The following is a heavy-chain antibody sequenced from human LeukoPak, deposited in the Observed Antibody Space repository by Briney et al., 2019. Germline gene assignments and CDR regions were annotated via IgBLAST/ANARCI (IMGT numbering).Heavy chain of an antibody. CDR1: GYTFTSYD. V-gene: IGHV1-8*03. Sequence: ASVTVSSTASGYTFTSYDINWVRQATGQGLEWMGWMNPNSGNTGYAQKFQGRGTITRNTSISTAYMELSSLRSEDTAVYYCARGDYYDSSGYYENYYYMDVWGKGTTVTVSS. J-gene: IGHJ6*03. CDR3: ARGDYYDSSGYYENYYYMDV. D-gene: IGHD3-22*01. CDR2: MNPNSGNT.